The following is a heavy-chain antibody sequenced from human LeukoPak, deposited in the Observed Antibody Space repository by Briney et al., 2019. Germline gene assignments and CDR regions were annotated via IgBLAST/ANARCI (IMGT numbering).Heavy chain of an antibody. V-gene: IGHV4-39*07. Sequence: SETLSLTCTVSGGSISRSSYYWGWIRQPPGKGLEWIGSIYYSGTTYSNPSLKSRVTISVDTSKNQFSLKLSSVTAADTAVYYCARGMVRGVIRWFDPWGQGTLVTVSS. D-gene: IGHD3-10*01. J-gene: IGHJ5*02. CDR1: GGSISRSSYY. CDR3: ARGMVRGVIRWFDP. CDR2: IYYSGTT.